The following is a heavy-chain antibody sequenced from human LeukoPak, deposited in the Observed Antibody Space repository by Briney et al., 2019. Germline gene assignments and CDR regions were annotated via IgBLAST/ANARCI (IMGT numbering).Heavy chain of an antibody. CDR3: ARVKGSGCYEVDY. Sequence: GGSLRLSCAASGFTVSSNYMSWVRQAPGKGLEWVSYISSSGSTIYYADSVKGRFTISRDNAKNSLNLQMNSLRAEDTAVYYCARVKGSGCYEVDYWGQGTLVTVSS. J-gene: IGHJ4*02. CDR1: GFTVSSNY. D-gene: IGHD6-19*01. V-gene: IGHV3-11*04. CDR2: ISSSGSTI.